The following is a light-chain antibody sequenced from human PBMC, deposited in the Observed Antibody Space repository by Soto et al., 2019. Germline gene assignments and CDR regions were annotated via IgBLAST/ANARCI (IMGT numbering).Light chain of an antibody. Sequence: EIVMMQSPSNLSVSPGERDTLSCSASQSVSCNLAWYQQQPGQAPRLLIYGAPTRATGIPARCSGSGSGTEFTVNNTSLQSADFEVYYCQQYNNLGTFGPGTKVDIK. CDR1: QSVSCN. J-gene: IGKJ1*01. CDR3: QQYNNLGT. CDR2: GAP. V-gene: IGKV3-15*01.